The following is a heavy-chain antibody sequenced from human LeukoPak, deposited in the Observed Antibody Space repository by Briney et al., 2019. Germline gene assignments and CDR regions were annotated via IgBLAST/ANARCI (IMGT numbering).Heavy chain of an antibody. CDR2: ISYDGSNR. V-gene: IGHV3-30*18. CDR3: AKSSWELQETQAYFDY. Sequence: GRSLRLSCAASGFTFSSYGMHWVRQAPGKGLEWVAVISYDGSNRYYADSVKGRFTISRDNSKNTLYLQMNSLRAEDTAVYYCAKSSWELQETQAYFDYWGQGTLVTVSS. CDR1: GFTFSSYG. D-gene: IGHD1-26*01. J-gene: IGHJ4*02.